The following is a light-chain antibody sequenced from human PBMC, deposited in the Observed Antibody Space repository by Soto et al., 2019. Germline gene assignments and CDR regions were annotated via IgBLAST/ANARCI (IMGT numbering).Light chain of an antibody. CDR2: RTN. CDR1: SSNIESNY. J-gene: IGLJ2*01. V-gene: IGLV1-47*01. Sequence: QSVLPQPPSASGTPGQRVTISCSGSSSNIESNYVYWYQQLPGTAPRLLIYRTNQRPSVVPDRFSGSKSGTSASLAISALRADDEADYYCTVWDDSLGGRLFGGGTKLTVL. CDR3: TVWDDSLGGRL.